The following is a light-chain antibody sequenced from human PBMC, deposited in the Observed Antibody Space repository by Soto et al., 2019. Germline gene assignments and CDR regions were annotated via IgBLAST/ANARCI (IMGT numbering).Light chain of an antibody. CDR3: HQYNNWPPGQLT. CDR2: GAS. Sequence: EIVMTQSPANLSVSPGERATLSCRASQSVSSNLAWYQQQPGQAPRLLIYGASTRATGIPARFSGSGSETEFTLTISSLQSEDFAVYYCHQYNNWPPGQLTFGGGSKVEIK. CDR1: QSVSSN. V-gene: IGKV3-15*01. J-gene: IGKJ4*01.